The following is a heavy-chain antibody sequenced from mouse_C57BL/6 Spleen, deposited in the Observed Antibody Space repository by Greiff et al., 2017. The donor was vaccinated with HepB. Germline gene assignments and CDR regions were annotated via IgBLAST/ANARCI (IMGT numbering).Heavy chain of an antibody. CDR1: GFTFSDFY. J-gene: IGHJ1*03. CDR3: AREYYYGSSYYFDV. V-gene: IGHV7-1*01. Sequence: EVKLVESGGGLVQSGRSLRLSCATSGFTFSDFYMEWVRQAPGKGLEWIAASRNKANDYTTEYSASVKGRFIVSRDTSQSILYLQMNALRAEDTAIYYCAREYYYGSSYYFDVWGTGTTVTVSS. CDR2: SRNKANDYTT. D-gene: IGHD1-1*01.